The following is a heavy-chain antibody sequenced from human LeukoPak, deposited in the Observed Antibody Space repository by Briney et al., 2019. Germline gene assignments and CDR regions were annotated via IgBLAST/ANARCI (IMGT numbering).Heavy chain of an antibody. V-gene: IGHV3-23*01. D-gene: IGHD6-19*01. CDR1: GFTFSNYA. CDR3: AKGGGAVAVNY. Sequence: PGGSLRLSCAASGFTFSNYAMSWVRQAPGRGLEWVSTISGSGGTTYYADSVKDRFTISRDNSKNTLYLQMSSLRAEDTAVYYCAKGGGAVAVNYWGQGTLVTVSS. CDR2: ISGSGGTT. J-gene: IGHJ4*02.